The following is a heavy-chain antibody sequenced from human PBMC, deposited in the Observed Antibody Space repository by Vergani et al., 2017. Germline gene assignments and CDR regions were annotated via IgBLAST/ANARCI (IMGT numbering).Heavy chain of an antibody. Sequence: QITLKESGPTLVKPTQTLTLTCTFSGFSLSTSGVGVGWIRQPPGKALEWLALIYWNDDKLYSPSLKSRLTITKDTSKNQVVLTMTSMDPVDTATYYCAHSSGWGWFDPWGQGTLVTVSS. J-gene: IGHJ5*02. CDR2: IYWNDDK. CDR1: GFSLSTSGVG. CDR3: AHSSGWGWFDP. D-gene: IGHD6-19*01. V-gene: IGHV2-5*01.